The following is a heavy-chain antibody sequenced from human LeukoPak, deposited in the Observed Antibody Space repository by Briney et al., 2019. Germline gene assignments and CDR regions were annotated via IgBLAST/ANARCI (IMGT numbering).Heavy chain of an antibody. CDR2: INTNTGNP. CDR3: ARVLVNYDFWSGYYLGDQYYFDY. D-gene: IGHD3-3*01. V-gene: IGHV7-4-1*02. CDR1: GYTFTSYA. J-gene: IGHJ4*02. Sequence: ASVKVSCKASGYTFTSYAMNWVRQAPGQGLEWTGWINTNTGNPTYAQGFTGRFVFSLDTSVSTAYLQISSLKAEDTAVYYCARVLVNYDFWSGYYLGDQYYFDYWGQGTLVTVSS.